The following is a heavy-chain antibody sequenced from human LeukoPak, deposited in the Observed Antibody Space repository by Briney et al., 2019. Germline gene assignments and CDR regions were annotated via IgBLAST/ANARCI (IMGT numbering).Heavy chain of an antibody. CDR2: IRSKTYGGTT. D-gene: IGHD6-13*01. Sequence: GGSLRLSCAASGFTFSRYEMSWVRQAPGKGLEWVGSIRSKTYGGTTGYAASVKDTFTISRDDPKSVVYLQMNSLKTEDTAFYYCTRGVGQQLIPPDYWGQGTLVTVSS. CDR1: GFTFSRYE. J-gene: IGHJ4*02. CDR3: TRGVGQQLIPPDY. V-gene: IGHV3-49*04.